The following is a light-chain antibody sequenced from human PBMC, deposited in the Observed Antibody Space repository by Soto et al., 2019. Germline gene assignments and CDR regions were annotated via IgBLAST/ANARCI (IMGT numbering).Light chain of an antibody. V-gene: IGKV3-20*01. CDR2: RAS. Sequence: EVVRTKSPVTLSVSPRETVTLSCRASQSLRSNLTWYQQKPGQTPRLLIYRASSRATGVPDRFSGSGSGTDFTLTISRLEPEDVAVYYCQQYGSSPGTFGQGTKVDI. CDR1: QSLRSN. CDR3: QQYGSSPGT. J-gene: IGKJ1*01.